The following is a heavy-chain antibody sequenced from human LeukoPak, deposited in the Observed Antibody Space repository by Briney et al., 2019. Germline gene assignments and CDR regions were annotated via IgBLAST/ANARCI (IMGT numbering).Heavy chain of an antibody. V-gene: IGHV4-4*07. CDR2: IYTSGST. CDR1: GGSISSYY. Sequence: SETLSLTRTVSGGSISSYYWSWIRQPAGKGLEWIGRIYTSGSTNYNPSLKSRVTMSVDTSKNQFSLKLSSVTAADTAVYYCARDSAVADYYYYYYMDVWGKGTTVTVSS. J-gene: IGHJ6*03. CDR3: ARDSAVADYYYYYYMDV. D-gene: IGHD6-19*01.